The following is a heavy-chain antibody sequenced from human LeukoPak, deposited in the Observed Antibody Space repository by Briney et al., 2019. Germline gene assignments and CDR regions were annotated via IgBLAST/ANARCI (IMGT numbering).Heavy chain of an antibody. D-gene: IGHD3-22*01. J-gene: IGHJ4*02. CDR2: IYYSVDT. CDR1: GDSIIGSY. V-gene: IGHV4-59*01. Sequence: KPSETLSLTCTVSGDSIIGSYWSWIRQPPGKGLEWVAYIYYSVDTNYNPSLQSRVTISVDISKKQFSLRLTSVTAADTAVYYCARRRYYDSSGYNPTYYFDHWGQGILVSVSS. CDR3: ARRRYYDSSGYNPTYYFDH.